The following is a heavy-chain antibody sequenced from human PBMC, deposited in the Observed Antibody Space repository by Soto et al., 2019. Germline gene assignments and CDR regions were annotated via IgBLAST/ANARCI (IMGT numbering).Heavy chain of an antibody. Sequence: QVQLAESGGGLVEPGGHLRISCAASGFTFSDYDMSWIRQSPGKGLEWVSFVSSSGTTMYFADSVKGRFTISRDNAKYSLYLQMNSLRAEDTAVYYCARMGPRAARPSYWGQGTLVTVSS. V-gene: IGHV3-11*01. CDR1: GFTFSDYD. CDR2: VSSSGTTM. J-gene: IGHJ4*02. CDR3: ARMGPRAARPSY. D-gene: IGHD6-6*01.